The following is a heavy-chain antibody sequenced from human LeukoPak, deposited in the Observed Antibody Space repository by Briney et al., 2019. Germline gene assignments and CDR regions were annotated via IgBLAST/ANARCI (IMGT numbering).Heavy chain of an antibody. J-gene: IGHJ4*02. V-gene: IGHV5-51*01. D-gene: IGHD3-22*01. Sequence: GESLKISCKGSGYSFTSYWIGWVRQMSGKGLEWMGIMHPGDSDTRYSPSFQGQVTISVDKSISTAYLQWSSLKVSDTAMYYCARHPFFYESSGYPSYFDYWGQGTLVTVSS. CDR3: ARHPFFYESSGYPSYFDY. CDR2: MHPGDSDT. CDR1: GYSFTSYW.